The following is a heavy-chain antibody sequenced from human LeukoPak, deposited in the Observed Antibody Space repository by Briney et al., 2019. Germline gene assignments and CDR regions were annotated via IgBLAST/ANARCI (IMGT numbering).Heavy chain of an antibody. Sequence: GGSLRLSCAASGFTFSSYGMHWVRQALGKGLEWVAVISYDGSNKYYADSVKGRFTISRDNSKNTLYLQMNSLRAEDTAVYYCAKDATYSSGWYGDYWGQGTLVTVSS. CDR1: GFTFSSYG. J-gene: IGHJ4*02. CDR2: ISYDGSNK. V-gene: IGHV3-30*18. D-gene: IGHD6-19*01. CDR3: AKDATYSSGWYGDY.